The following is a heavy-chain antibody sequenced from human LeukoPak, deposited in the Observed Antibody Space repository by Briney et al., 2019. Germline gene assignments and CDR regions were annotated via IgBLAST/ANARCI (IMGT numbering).Heavy chain of an antibody. Sequence: QPGGSLRLSCAASGFTFDDYAMHWVRQAPGKGLEWVSLISWDGGSTYYADSVKGRFTISRDNSKNSLYLQMNSLRAEDTALYYCAKDGYCSSTSCYIDYWGQGTLVTVSS. CDR2: ISWDGGST. CDR1: GFTFDDYA. CDR3: AKDGYCSSTSCYIDY. D-gene: IGHD2-2*02. V-gene: IGHV3-43D*03. J-gene: IGHJ4*02.